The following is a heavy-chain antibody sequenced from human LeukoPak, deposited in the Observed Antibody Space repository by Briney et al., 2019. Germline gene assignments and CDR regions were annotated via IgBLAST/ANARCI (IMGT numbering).Heavy chain of an antibody. CDR3: ANIPYYDFWSGYYSTY. Sequence: GGSLRLSCAASGFTFSNSWMTWVRQAPGKGLEWVAKINQDGGEKVYVDSVKGRFTISRDNSKNTLYLQMNSLRAEDTAVYYCANIPYYDFWSGYYSTYWGQGTLVTVSS. V-gene: IGHV3-7*03. CDR1: GFTFSNSW. J-gene: IGHJ4*02. D-gene: IGHD3-3*01. CDR2: INQDGGEK.